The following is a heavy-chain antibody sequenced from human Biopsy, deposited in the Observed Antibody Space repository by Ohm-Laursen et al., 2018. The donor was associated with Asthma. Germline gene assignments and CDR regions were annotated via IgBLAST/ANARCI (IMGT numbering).Heavy chain of an antibody. V-gene: IGHV1-69*01. D-gene: IGHD2-2*01. CDR3: ARKAGSCISRTCYSLDF. CDR2: INSVFGTT. J-gene: IGHJ4*02. Sequence: SSLKVSCKSLGGTFNTYVIGWVRQAPGQGLEWMGGINSVFGTTTYPQKFQDRVTITADDSTSTVYMELSSPRSEDTAVYYCARKAGSCISRTCYSLDFWGQGTLVTVSS. CDR1: GGTFNTYV.